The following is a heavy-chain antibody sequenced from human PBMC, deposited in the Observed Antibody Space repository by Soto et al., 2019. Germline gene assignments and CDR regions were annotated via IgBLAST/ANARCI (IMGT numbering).Heavy chain of an antibody. J-gene: IGHJ6*02. D-gene: IGHD2-21*01. CDR1: GFTFSSHG. V-gene: IGHV3-30*18. CDR3: VKDRRTEAYGMEV. CDR2: ISYDGTNK. Sequence: QVQLVESGGGVVQPGRSLRLSCAASGFTFSSHGLHWVRQDPSRGLEWVAVISYDGTNKQYGDSVKGRFTISRDNYQNTLYLQMNSLRAEDTDVYYCVKDRRTEAYGMEVWGQGTTVTVSS.